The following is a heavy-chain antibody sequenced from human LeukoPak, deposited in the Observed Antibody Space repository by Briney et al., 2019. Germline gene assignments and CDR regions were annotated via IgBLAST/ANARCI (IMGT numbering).Heavy chain of an antibody. CDR3: ARLGAVRFDP. CDR1: GGSISSSRYY. Sequence: PSETLSLTCTVSGGSISSSRYYWGWIRQPPGKGLEWIGRIYYSGSTNYNPSLESRVTISVDTSKNQFSLKLSSVTAADTAVYYCARLGAVRFDPWGQGTLVTVSS. CDR2: IYYSGST. V-gene: IGHV4-39*01. D-gene: IGHD1-26*01. J-gene: IGHJ5*02.